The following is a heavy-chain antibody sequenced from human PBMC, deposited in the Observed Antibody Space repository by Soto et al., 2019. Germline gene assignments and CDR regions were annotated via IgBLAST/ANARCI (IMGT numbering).Heavy chain of an antibody. V-gene: IGHV1-69*04. J-gene: IGHJ4*02. D-gene: IGHD3-10*01. CDR2: IIPILGIA. Sequence: SVKVSCKTSGGSFSSYAISWVRQAPGQGLEWMGRIIPILGIANYAQKFQGRVTITADKSTSTAYMELSSLRSEDTAVYYYAIKLYFDDSGRPFDCWGQGTLVTVSS. CDR1: GGSFSSYA. CDR3: AIKLYFDDSGRPFDC.